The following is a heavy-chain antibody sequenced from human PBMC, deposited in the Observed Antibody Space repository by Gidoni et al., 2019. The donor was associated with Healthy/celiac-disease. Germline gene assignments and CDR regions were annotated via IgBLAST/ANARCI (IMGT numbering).Heavy chain of an antibody. V-gene: IGHV3-66*01. J-gene: IGHJ4*02. CDR3: ARVNCGGDCFDY. D-gene: IGHD2-21*01. CDR2: IYSGGST. Sequence: EVQLVESGGGLVQPGGSLRLSCAASGFTVSSNYMSWVSQAPGKGLEWVSVIYSGGSTYYADSVKGRFTSSRDNSKNTLYLQMNSLRAEDTAVYYCARVNCGGDCFDYWGQGTLVTVSS. CDR1: GFTVSSNY.